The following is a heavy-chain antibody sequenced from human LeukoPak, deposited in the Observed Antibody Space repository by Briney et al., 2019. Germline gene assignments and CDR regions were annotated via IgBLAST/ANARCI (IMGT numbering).Heavy chain of an antibody. D-gene: IGHD2-15*01. J-gene: IGHJ4*02. CDR2: FYTSGRT. CDR1: GFTVSSNY. Sequence: GSLRLSCVASGFTVSSNYLNWVRQAPGKGLEWVSVFYTSGRTYYADSVKGRFTISRDNSKNTLYLQMNSLRAEDTAVYYCARGDRAASGFDYWGQGTLVTVST. CDR3: ARGDRAASGFDY. V-gene: IGHV3-66*01.